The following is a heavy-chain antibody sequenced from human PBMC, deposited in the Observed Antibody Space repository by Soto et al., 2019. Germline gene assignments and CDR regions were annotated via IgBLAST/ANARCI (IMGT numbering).Heavy chain of an antibody. CDR2: IYYSGST. J-gene: IGHJ6*02. V-gene: IGHV4-59*01. D-gene: IGHD2-21*02. CDR3: ARRGAGGGNFFYYYYGMDV. Sequence: SETLSLTCTVSGGSISSYYWSWIRQPPGKGLEWIGYIYYSGSTNYNPSLKSRVTISVDTSKNQFTLKLSSVTAADTAVYYCARRGAGGGNFFYYYYGMDVWGQGTTVTVSS. CDR1: GGSISSYY.